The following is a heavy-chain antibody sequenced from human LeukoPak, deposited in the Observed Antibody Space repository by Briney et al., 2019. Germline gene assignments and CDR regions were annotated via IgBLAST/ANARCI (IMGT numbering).Heavy chain of an antibody. CDR3: ATTGYSSSWYYFDF. CDR2: IKQDGSEK. CDR1: GFTFSSYW. V-gene: IGHV3-7*01. D-gene: IGHD6-13*01. J-gene: IGHJ4*02. Sequence: PGGSLRLSCAASGFTFSSYWMSWVRQAPGKGLEWVANIKQDGSEKYYVDSVKGRFTISRDNAKNSLYLQMNSLRAEDTAVYYCATTGYSSSWYYFDFWGQGTLVTVPS.